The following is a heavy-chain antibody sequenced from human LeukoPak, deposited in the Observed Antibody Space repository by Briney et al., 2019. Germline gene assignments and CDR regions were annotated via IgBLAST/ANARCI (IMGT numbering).Heavy chain of an antibody. V-gene: IGHV4-38-2*02. Sequence: SETLSLTCTVSGCSISSGYYWGWIRQPPGKGLEWIGSIYHSGSTYYNPSLKSRVTISVDTSKNQFSLRLSSVTAADTAVYYCARDDFGAYGSFYYYYMDVWGKGTTVTVSS. CDR2: IYHSGST. J-gene: IGHJ6*03. D-gene: IGHD4-17*01. CDR1: GCSISSGYY. CDR3: ARDDFGAYGSFYYYYMDV.